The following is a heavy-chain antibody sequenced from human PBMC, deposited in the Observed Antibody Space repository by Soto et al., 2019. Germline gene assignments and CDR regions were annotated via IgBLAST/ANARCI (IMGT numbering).Heavy chain of an antibody. J-gene: IGHJ4*02. CDR3: AKGVVLITPLSPFDY. D-gene: IGHD3-22*01. V-gene: IGHV3-23*01. CDR1: GFTFSSYA. Sequence: GGSLRLSCAASGFTFSSYAMSWVRQAPGKGLEWVSTISGSGGGTYYADSVKGRFTISRDNSKNTLYLQMNSLRAEDTAVYYCAKGVVLITPLSPFDYWGQGTLVTVSS. CDR2: ISGSGGGT.